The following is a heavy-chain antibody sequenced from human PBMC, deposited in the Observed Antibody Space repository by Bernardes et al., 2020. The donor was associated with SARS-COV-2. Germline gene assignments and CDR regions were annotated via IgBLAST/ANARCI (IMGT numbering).Heavy chain of an antibody. CDR1: GFSVSSNY. J-gene: IGHJ6*02. Sequence: GGSLRLSCAASGFSVSSNYMTWVRQAPGKGLEWVSIVYSGGSTYYADSVKGRFTISRDTSKNTLFLQMDSLRAEDTAIYYCARDRKYSSGYYDSSYYHVYGMDVWGQGTTVIVSS. CDR2: VYSGGST. D-gene: IGHD6-19*01. CDR3: ARDRKYSSGYYDSSYYHVYGMDV. V-gene: IGHV3-53*01.